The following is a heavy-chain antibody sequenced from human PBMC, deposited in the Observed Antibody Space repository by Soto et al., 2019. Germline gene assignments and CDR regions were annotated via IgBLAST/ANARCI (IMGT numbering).Heavy chain of an antibody. D-gene: IGHD3-22*01. V-gene: IGHV3-30*18. CDR3: AKGRGEMIWANYYGLDV. CDR1: GFSFPRFG. CDR2: ITYEGPQI. J-gene: IGHJ6*02. Sequence: QVQLVESGGGVVQPGRSLRLSCAASGFSFPRFGMHWVRQAPGKGLEWVALITYEGPQIYYADAVKGRFTISRDNGDNTLSLQMDTLRTEDTATYFCAKGRGEMIWANYYGLDVWGQGTTVTVSS.